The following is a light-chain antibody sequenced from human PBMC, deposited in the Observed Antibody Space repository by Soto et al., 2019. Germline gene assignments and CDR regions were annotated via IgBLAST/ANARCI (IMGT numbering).Light chain of an antibody. J-gene: IGKJ3*01. CDR2: DAS. V-gene: IGKV3-20*01. CDR1: QSVTHSF. CDR3: RQYGSLPNT. Sequence: EIVVTQSPGTLSLSPGERGTLSCRASQSVTHSFLAWYQQKPGQAPRLLIYDASSRATGIPDRFSGSGSGTDFTLTISRLEPEDFAVYYCRQYGSLPNTFGPGTRVDLK.